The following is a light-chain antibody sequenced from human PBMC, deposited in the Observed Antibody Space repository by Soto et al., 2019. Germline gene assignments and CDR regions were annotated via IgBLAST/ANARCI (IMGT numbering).Light chain of an antibody. J-gene: IGKJ4*01. CDR3: LHDDDYPFT. CDR1: QGIRNE. CDR2: AAS. V-gene: IGKV1-6*01. Sequence: QVTQSPSSLAAAVGGRCTFTCRASQGIRNELSWYQQKPGKAPKFLIFAASNLQSGAPSRFSGSGSGTDFTLTISSLQPEDFASYFSLHDDDYPFTFGGGTKVDIK.